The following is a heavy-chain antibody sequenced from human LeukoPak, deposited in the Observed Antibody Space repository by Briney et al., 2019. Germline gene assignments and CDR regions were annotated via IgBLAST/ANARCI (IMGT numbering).Heavy chain of an antibody. Sequence: SETLSLTCTVSGGSVSSGDYYWSWIRQSPGKGLEWIGYIYYSGSTYYNPSLKSRVTISVDTSKNQFSLKLSSVTAADTAVYYCARETYYYDSSDAFDIWGQGTMVTVSS. J-gene: IGHJ3*02. CDR1: GGSVSSGDYY. CDR2: IYYSGST. D-gene: IGHD3-22*01. V-gene: IGHV4-30-4*01. CDR3: ARETYYYDSSDAFDI.